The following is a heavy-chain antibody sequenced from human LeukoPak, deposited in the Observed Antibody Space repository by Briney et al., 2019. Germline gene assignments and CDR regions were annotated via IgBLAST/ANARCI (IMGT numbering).Heavy chain of an antibody. V-gene: IGHV3-30*04. J-gene: IGHJ1*01. CDR1: GFTFSSYA. Sequence: GGSLRLSCAASGFTFSSYAMYWVRQAPGKGLEWVAVISYDGSNKYYADSVKGRFTISRDNSKNTLYLQMNSLRVEDRVVFSCARRRAGDLGEYFQHWGLGTLVTVSS. D-gene: IGHD4-17*01. CDR2: ISYDGSNK. CDR3: ARRRAGDLGEYFQH.